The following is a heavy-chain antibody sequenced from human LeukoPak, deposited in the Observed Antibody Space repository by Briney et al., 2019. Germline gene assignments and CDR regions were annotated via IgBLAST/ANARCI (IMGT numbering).Heavy chain of an antibody. V-gene: IGHV3-30-3*01. D-gene: IGHD1-26*01. Sequence: GGSLRLSCAASGFTFSSYAMPWVRQAPGKGLEWVAVISYDGSNKYYADSVKGRFTISRDNSKSTLYLQMNSLRAEDTAVYYCAREGELNYFDYWGQGTLVTVSS. J-gene: IGHJ4*02. CDR2: ISYDGSNK. CDR1: GFTFSSYA. CDR3: AREGELNYFDY.